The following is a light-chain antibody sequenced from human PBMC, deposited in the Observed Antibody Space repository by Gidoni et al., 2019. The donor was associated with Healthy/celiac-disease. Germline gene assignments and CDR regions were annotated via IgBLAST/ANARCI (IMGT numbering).Light chain of an antibody. CDR3: MQALQTQLT. V-gene: IGKV2-28*01. Sequence: DIVMTHPPLSLPVTPGAPASISCRSSQSLLHSNGYNDLDWYLQKPGQSPQLLIYLGSNRASGVPDRLSGSGSGTDFTLKISRVEAEDVGVYYCMQALQTQLTFGGGTKVEIK. J-gene: IGKJ4*01. CDR1: QSLLHSNGYND. CDR2: LGS.